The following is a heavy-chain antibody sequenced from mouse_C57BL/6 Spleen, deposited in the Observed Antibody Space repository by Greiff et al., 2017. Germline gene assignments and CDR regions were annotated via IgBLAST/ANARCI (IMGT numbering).Heavy chain of an antibody. CDR1: GYTFTSFD. CDR3: ARGSSWYCDV. Sequence: QVQLKESGPELVKPGASVKLSCKASGYTFTSFDINWVKQRPGQGLEWIGWIYPRDGSTKYNEKFKGKATLTVDTSSSTAYMELHSLTSEDSAVYFCARGSSWYCDVWGTGTTVTVSS. D-gene: IGHD1-1*01. J-gene: IGHJ1*03. CDR2: IYPRDGST. V-gene: IGHV1-85*01.